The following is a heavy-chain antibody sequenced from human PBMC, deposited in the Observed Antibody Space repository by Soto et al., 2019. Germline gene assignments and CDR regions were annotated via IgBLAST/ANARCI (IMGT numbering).Heavy chain of an antibody. D-gene: IGHD5-18*01. CDR2: ISGSGGST. J-gene: IGHJ6*02. CDR1: GFTFSSYA. Sequence: PGGSLRLSCAASGFTFSSYAMSWVRQAPGKGLEWVSAISGSGGSTYYADSVKGRFTISRDNSKNTLYLQMNSLRAEDTAVYYCAKDDRYTYGSLMDVWGQGTTVTVSS. V-gene: IGHV3-23*01. CDR3: AKDDRYTYGSLMDV.